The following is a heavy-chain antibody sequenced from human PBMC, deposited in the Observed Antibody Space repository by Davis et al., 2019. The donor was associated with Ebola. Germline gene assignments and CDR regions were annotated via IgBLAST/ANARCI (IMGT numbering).Heavy chain of an antibody. CDR2: MNPNSGNT. V-gene: IGHV1-8*03. CDR3: ARSRRIVGAKGRGGFGY. CDR1: GYTFTSYD. D-gene: IGHD1-26*01. J-gene: IGHJ4*02. Sequence: ASVKVSCKASGYTFTSYDINWVRQATGQGLEWMGWMNPNSGNTGYAQKFQGRVTITRNTSISTAYMELSSLRSEDTAVYYCARSRRIVGAKGRGGFGYWGQGTLVTVSS.